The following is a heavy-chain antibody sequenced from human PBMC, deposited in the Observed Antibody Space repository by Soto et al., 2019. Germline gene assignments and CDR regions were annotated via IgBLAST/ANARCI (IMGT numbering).Heavy chain of an antibody. CDR2: IWYDGNSK. J-gene: IGHJ4*02. CDR3: TRDSSSGEGFDF. D-gene: IGHD7-27*01. V-gene: IGHV3-33*01. CDR1: GFTFSSYG. Sequence: QVQLVESGGGVVQPGRSLRLSCAASGFTFSSYGMHWVRQAPGKGLEWMAVIWYDGNSKDYGDSVRGRFTVSRDNSKNTSYLQMDILRAEDTAVYYCTRDSSSGEGFDFWGQGTLVTVSS.